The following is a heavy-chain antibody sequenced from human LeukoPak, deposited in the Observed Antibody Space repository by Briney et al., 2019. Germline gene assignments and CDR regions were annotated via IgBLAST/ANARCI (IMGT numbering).Heavy chain of an antibody. D-gene: IGHD6-19*01. CDR3: ARDTDSSGPIDH. CDR1: GFTFSSYA. Sequence: GRSLRLSCAASGFTFSSYAMHWVRQAPGKGLEWVAVISYDGSNKYYADSVKGRFTISGDNSKNTLYLQMNSLRAEDTAVYYCARDTDSSGPIDHWGQGTLVTVSS. V-gene: IGHV3-30*04. J-gene: IGHJ4*02. CDR2: ISYDGSNK.